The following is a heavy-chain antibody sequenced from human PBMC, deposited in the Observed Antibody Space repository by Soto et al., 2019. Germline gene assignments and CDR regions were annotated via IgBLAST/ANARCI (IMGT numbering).Heavy chain of an antibody. V-gene: IGHV4-59*01. Sequence: PSETLSLTCTVSGGSISSYYWSWIWQPPGKGLEWIGNIYYSGSTNYNPSLQSRVTISVDTSKNQFSLKLSSVTAADTAVYYCARRSGDDFWSGFSAMDVWGQGTTVTVSS. CDR1: GGSISSYY. D-gene: IGHD3-3*01. J-gene: IGHJ6*02. CDR2: IYYSGST. CDR3: ARRSGDDFWSGFSAMDV.